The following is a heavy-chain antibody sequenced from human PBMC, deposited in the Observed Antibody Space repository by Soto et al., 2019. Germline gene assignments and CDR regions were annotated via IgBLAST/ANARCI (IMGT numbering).Heavy chain of an antibody. J-gene: IGHJ5*02. V-gene: IGHV1-2*04. CDR3: ARDYCSSTSCYIDH. CDR2: INPNSGGT. D-gene: IGHD2-2*02. Sequence: ASVKVSCKASGYTFTGYYMHWVRQAPGQGLEWMGWINPNSGGTNYAQKFQGWVTMTRDTSISTAYMELSRLRSDDTAVYYCARDYCSSTSCYIDHWGQGTLVTVSS. CDR1: GYTFTGYY.